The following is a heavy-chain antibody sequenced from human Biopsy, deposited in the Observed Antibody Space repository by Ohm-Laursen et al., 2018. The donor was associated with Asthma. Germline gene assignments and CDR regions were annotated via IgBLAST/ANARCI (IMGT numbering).Heavy chain of an antibody. V-gene: IGHV1-69*01. J-gene: IGHJ6*02. Sequence: GSSVKVSCKASGDSFSNYAVSWVRQAPGQGLEWMGGLIPVLGTPDHAQMFEGRVTITADESTSTAYMELSNLSSEDTAVYYCARGYSGSDRIVYYYSGLEVWGQGTTVTVSS. CDR2: LIPVLGTP. D-gene: IGHD5-12*01. CDR3: ARGYSGSDRIVYYYSGLEV. CDR1: GDSFSNYA.